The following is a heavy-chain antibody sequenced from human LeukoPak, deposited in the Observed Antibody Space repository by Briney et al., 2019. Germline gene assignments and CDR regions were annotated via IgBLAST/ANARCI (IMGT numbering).Heavy chain of an antibody. D-gene: IGHD2-15*01. CDR3: AREDGYCSGANCYSYFDS. J-gene: IGHJ4*02. CDR1: GFTFSTYW. CDR2: IKKTGIET. Sequence: GGSLRLSCAASGFTFSTYWMSWVRQAPGKGLEWVAYIKKTGIETYYVDSVKGRFTITRDNARNSLFLQMNNLRAEDTAVHYCAREDGYCSGANCYSYFDSWGQGTLVTVSS. V-gene: IGHV3-7*01.